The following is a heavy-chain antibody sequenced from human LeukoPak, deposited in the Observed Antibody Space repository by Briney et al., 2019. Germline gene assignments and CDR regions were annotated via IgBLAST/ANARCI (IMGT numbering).Heavy chain of an antibody. CDR1: GGSISSYY. J-gene: IGHJ5*02. CDR3: ARAGSGSYDSWFDP. V-gene: IGHV4-59*01. Sequence: SETLSLTCTVSGGSISSYYWSWIRQPPGKGLEWIGYIYYSGSTNYNPSLKSRVTISVDTSKNQFSLKLSSVTAADTAVYYCARAGSGSYDSWFDPWGQGTLVTVSS. CDR2: IYYSGST. D-gene: IGHD3-10*01.